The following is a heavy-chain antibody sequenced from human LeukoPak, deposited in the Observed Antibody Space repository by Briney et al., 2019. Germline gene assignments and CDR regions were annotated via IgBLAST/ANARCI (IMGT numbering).Heavy chain of an antibody. CDR2: IYYSGST. CDR1: GGSLSSYY. D-gene: IGHD3-3*01. CDR3: ARMGGVDFWSGYPTRNWFDP. V-gene: IGHV4-59*08. J-gene: IGHJ5*02. Sequence: PSETLSLTCTVSGGSLSSYYWSWIRQPPGKGLEWIGYIYYSGSTNYNPSLKSRVTISVDTSKNQFSLKLSSVTAADTAVYYCARMGGVDFWSGYPTRNWFDPWGQGTLVTVSS.